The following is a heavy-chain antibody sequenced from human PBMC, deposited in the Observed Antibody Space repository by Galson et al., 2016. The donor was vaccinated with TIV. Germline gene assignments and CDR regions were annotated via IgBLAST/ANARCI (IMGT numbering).Heavy chain of an antibody. CDR2: ISTSGSTT. J-gene: IGHJ4*02. V-gene: IGHV3-11*04. CDR1: GFSFSDYF. D-gene: IGHD1-26*01. CDR3: VRERGGTHSRFDY. Sequence: SLRLSCAASGFSFSDYFMTWIRQPPGKGLEWVSYISTSGSTTWDADSVEGRFSVSRDNGKGSLFLQMNSLRPEYTAVYYCVRERGGTHSRFDYWGQGTLVSVSS.